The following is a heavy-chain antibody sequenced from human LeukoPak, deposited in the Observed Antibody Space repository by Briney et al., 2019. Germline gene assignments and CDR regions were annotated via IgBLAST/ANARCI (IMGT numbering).Heavy chain of an antibody. Sequence: SETLSLTCTVSGGSISSSSYYWGWLRQPPGTGLEWIGSIYYSGSTYYNPSLKSRVTISVGTSKNQFSLKLSSVTAADTAVYYCARLADYDFWSGYYFPDYWGQGTLVTVSS. J-gene: IGHJ4*02. D-gene: IGHD3-3*01. CDR3: ARLADYDFWSGYYFPDY. CDR1: GGSISSSSYY. CDR2: IYYSGST. V-gene: IGHV4-39*01.